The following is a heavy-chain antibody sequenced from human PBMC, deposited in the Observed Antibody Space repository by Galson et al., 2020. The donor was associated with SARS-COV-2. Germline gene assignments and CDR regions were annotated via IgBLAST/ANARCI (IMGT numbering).Heavy chain of an antibody. D-gene: IGHD1-26*01. Sequence: GESLKISCTASGFPFGDYAVSWFRQAPGKGLEWVGFIRSKPYGETTEYAAAVRGRVDISRDDSKGVAYVRMSNLKIEDRAVYYCARGGLGSYYYFDLWGQGTLVTVSS. V-gene: IGHV3-49*03. CDR2: IRSKPYGETT. CDR1: GFPFGDYA. CDR3: ARGGLGSYYYFDL. J-gene: IGHJ4*02.